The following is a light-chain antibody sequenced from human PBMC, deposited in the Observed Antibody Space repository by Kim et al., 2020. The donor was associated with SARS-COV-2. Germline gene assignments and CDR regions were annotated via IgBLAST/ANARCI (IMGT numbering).Light chain of an antibody. J-gene: IGLJ2*01. CDR2: QDT. V-gene: IGLV3-1*01. CDR3: QAWDSSTVV. Sequence: DSPGQEASFPCSRDRQGENYVSWYQQKPGQSPDLVIYQDTKRTSGIHEPFSGSDSGNTATLTISGTRAMDEADYPCQAWDSSTVVFGGGTQLTVL. CDR1: RQGENY.